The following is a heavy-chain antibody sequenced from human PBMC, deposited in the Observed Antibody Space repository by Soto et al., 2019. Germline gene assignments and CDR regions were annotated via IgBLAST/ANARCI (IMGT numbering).Heavy chain of an antibody. J-gene: IGHJ6*02. CDR3: VTDGRSSGHDGGYFYGMDV. CDR1: GFVFEAAW. Sequence: NPGGSLRLSCAASGFVFEAAWMSWVRQAPGRGLEWVGRIKTKRDGGPIDYGGAVNGRFTISRHDSRNTVFLQMNSLETEDTAVYFCVTDGRSSGHDGGYFYGMDVWGQGTTVTVSS. D-gene: IGHD3-22*01. CDR2: IKTKRDGGPI. V-gene: IGHV3-15*01.